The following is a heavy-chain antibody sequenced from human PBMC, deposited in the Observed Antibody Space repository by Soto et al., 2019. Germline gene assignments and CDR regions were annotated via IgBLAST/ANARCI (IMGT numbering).Heavy chain of an antibody. V-gene: IGHV3-23*01. J-gene: IGHJ4*02. CDR3: AKDRYCSSTNCYAGAKY. Sequence: GGSLRLSCAASGFTFSNYAMSWVRQAPGKGLEWVSVIGGDGGSTYYADSVKGRFTISRDSSKNTLFLEMSSLRVEDTAVYYCAKDRYCSSTNCYAGAKYWGQGTLVTVSS. D-gene: IGHD2-2*01. CDR1: GFTFSNYA. CDR2: IGGDGGST.